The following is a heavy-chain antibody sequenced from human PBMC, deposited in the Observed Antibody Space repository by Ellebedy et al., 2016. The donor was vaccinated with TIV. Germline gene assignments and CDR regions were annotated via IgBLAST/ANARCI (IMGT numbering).Heavy chain of an antibody. Sequence: AASVKVSCKASGYTFIGYYIHWVRQAPGQGLAWMGWIKPDSGDPNFAQKFQDSVTMTRDTSITTDYMELSRLKSDDTAVYYCARGEDIVRVILSNYIYSTMDVWGQGTTVTVS. CDR1: GYTFIGYY. D-gene: IGHD5-12*01. CDR3: ARGEDIVRVILSNYIYSTMDV. V-gene: IGHV1-2*02. CDR2: IKPDSGDP. J-gene: IGHJ6*02.